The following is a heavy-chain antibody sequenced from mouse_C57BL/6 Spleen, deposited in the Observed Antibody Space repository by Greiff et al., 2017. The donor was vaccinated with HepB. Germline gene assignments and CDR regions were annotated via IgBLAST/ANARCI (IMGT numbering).Heavy chain of an antibody. CDR3: ARSGYYGSSYGYFDY. J-gene: IGHJ2*01. Sequence: VQLQQSGAELVKPGASVKLSCKASGYTFTSYWMHWVKQRPGQGLEWIGMIHPNSGSTNYNEKFKSKATLTVDKSSSTAYMQLSSLTSEDSAVYYCARSGYYGSSYGYFDYWGQGTTLTVSS. V-gene: IGHV1-64*01. CDR2: IHPNSGST. CDR1: GYTFTSYW. D-gene: IGHD1-1*01.